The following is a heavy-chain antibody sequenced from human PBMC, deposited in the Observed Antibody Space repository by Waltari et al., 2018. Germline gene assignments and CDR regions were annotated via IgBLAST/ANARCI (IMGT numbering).Heavy chain of an antibody. Sequence: QVQLVQSGAEVKKPGASVKVSCKASGYTFTGYYMHWVRQAPAQGLEWMGRINPNSGGTNYGQKCKGRVTMTRDTSISTAYMELSRLRSDDTAVYYCAIEVYDYIWGSYRLWGMDVWGQGTTVTVSS. CDR3: AIEVYDYIWGSYRLWGMDV. V-gene: IGHV1-2*06. CDR2: INPNSGGT. J-gene: IGHJ6*02. CDR1: GYTFTGYY. D-gene: IGHD3-16*02.